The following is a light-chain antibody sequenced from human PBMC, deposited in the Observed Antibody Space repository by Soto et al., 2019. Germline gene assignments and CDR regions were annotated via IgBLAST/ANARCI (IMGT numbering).Light chain of an antibody. J-gene: IGLJ1*01. CDR1: RTDVADGYDY. CDR3: TSYSSSTPXYV. Sequence: QSVLTQPASVSGSPGQSIAISCTGVRTDVADGYDYVSWYQQHPGQAPQLIIYDVSNRPSGVSDRFSGSKSGNTASLAISGLQAEDEAEYYCTSYSSSTPXYVFGTGTQVTAL. V-gene: IGLV2-14*03. CDR2: DVS.